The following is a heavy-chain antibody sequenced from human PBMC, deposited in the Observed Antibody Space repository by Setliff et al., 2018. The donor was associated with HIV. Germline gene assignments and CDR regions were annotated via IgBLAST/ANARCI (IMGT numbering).Heavy chain of an antibody. J-gene: IGHJ6*03. Sequence: SETLSLTCAVYGASISNSNSYWGWIRQPPGKRLEWLGSIYQSGSTSYNPSLSSRLTISVDTSKNQVSLRLSSVTAADTAVFYCARASTGYSSIWYRNGLTYYNYMDVWGRGTKVTVSS. CDR2: IYQSGST. V-gene: IGHV4-39*02. CDR3: ARASTGYSSIWYRNGLTYYNYMDV. CDR1: GASISNSNSY. D-gene: IGHD6-13*01.